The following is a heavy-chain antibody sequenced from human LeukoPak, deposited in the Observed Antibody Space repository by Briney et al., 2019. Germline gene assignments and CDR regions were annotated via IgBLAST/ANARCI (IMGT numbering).Heavy chain of an antibody. CDR2: IYSSGSP. CDR3: ARDSGTTGEVKFDP. D-gene: IGHD3-10*01. CDR1: GGSISSYY. V-gene: IGHV4-4*07. Sequence: SETLSLTCTVSGGSISSYYWSWIRQPAGKGLEWIGRIYSSGSPDYNPSLKSRVTMSVDTSKNKFSLKLSSVTAADTAVYYCARDSGTTGEVKFDPWGQGTLVTVSS. J-gene: IGHJ5*02.